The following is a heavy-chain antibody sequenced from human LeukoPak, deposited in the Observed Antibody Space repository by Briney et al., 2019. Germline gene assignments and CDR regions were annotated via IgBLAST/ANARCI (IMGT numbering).Heavy chain of an antibody. V-gene: IGHV3-7*05. J-gene: IGHJ6*02. Sequence: GGSLRLSCAASGFTFSRYWMSWVRQAPGKGLEWVANIKEDGSEKYYVDSVKGRVTISRDNAKNSLYLQMNSLRDEDTAVYYCARVGKPYGMDVWGQGTTVTVSS. CDR2: IKEDGSEK. D-gene: IGHD4-23*01. CDR3: ARVGKPYGMDV. CDR1: GFTFSRYW.